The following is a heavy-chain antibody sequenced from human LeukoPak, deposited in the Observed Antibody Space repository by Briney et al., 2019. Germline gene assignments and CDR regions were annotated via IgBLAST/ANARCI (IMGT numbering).Heavy chain of an antibody. V-gene: IGHV4-30-2*01. Sequence: PSQTLSLTCTVSGGSISSGGYYWSWIRQPPGKGLEWIGYIYHSGSTYYNPSLKSRVTISVDRSKNQFSLKLSSVTAADTAVYYCVGNSFYRIFGELFSDIWGQGTMVTVSS. CDR2: IYHSGST. CDR1: GGSISSGGYY. D-gene: IGHD3-10*01. J-gene: IGHJ3*02. CDR3: VGNSFYRIFGELFSDI.